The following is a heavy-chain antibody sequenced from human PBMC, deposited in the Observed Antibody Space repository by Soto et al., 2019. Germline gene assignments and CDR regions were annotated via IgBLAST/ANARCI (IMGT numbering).Heavy chain of an antibody. J-gene: IGHJ4*02. CDR3: ARAKAECLAWARNLY. D-gene: IGHD3-3*01. CDR2: VKSKTDGGTT. CDR1: GFTFSNAW. V-gene: IGHV3-15*05. Sequence: PGGSLRLSCAASGFTFSNAWMTWVRQAPGKGLEWVGHVKSKTDGGTTDYAAPVKGRFTISRDDSENTVYLKMNSLRSEDTAVYYCARAKAECLAWARNLYWGQGTLVTVSS.